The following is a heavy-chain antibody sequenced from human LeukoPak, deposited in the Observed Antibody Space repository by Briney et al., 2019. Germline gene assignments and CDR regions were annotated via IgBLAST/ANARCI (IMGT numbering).Heavy chain of an antibody. Sequence: GGSLRLSCAVSGLTFSTYSMTWVRQGPGKGLEWVSSIYNSGAKIFYADSVKGRFTISRDNSKNMLYLQMNSLRVKDTAVYYCAKDVAPDSGWDLDYWGQGTLVTVSS. CDR2: IYNSGAKI. J-gene: IGHJ4*02. D-gene: IGHD6-19*01. V-gene: IGHV3-23*01. CDR3: AKDVAPDSGWDLDY. CDR1: GLTFSTYS.